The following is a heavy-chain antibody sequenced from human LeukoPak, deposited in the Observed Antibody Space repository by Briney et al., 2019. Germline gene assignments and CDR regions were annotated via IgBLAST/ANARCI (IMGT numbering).Heavy chain of an antibody. CDR2: INTDTGNP. D-gene: IGHD4-17*01. CDR3: ARGSGDYEGSYYFDY. J-gene: IGHJ4*02. V-gene: IGHV7-4-1*02. CDR1: GYTFTRYA. Sequence: GASVKVSCKASGYTFTRYAMNWVRQAPGQGLQWMGWINTDTGNPTYAQGFTGRFVFSLDTSVSTAYLQISSLKAEDTAVYYCARGSGDYEGSYYFDYWGQGTLVTVSS.